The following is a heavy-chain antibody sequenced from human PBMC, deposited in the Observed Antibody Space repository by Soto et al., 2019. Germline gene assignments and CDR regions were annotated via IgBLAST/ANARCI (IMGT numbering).Heavy chain of an antibody. D-gene: IGHD3-10*01. V-gene: IGHV3-15*07. CDR3: TPVHY. CDR1: GFTFSNPW. J-gene: IGHJ4*02. Sequence: EVQLVESGGGLVKPGGSLRLSCVASGFTFSNPWMIWVRQAPGKGLEWVGRIKSHADGGTTDYAAPVKGRFTISRDYSKNTLYLEMNSLKTEDTAMYYCTPVHYWGQGTLVTVSS. CDR2: IKSHADGGTT.